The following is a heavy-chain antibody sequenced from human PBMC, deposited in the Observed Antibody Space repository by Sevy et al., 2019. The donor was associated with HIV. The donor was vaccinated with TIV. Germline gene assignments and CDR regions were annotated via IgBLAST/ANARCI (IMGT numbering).Heavy chain of an antibody. V-gene: IGHV3-30*04. CDR3: ARDSARVIVPTAGFDS. J-gene: IGHJ5*01. CDR2: ISYDGVIK. CDR1: GFTFSSHA. Sequence: GGSLRLSCAASGFTFSSHAMHWVRQAPGKGLEWVALISYDGVIKYYAESVKGRFTISRDNSKNVLNLQMNSLRVGDTAIYYCARDSARVIVPTAGFDSWGQGALVTVSS. D-gene: IGHD1-1*01.